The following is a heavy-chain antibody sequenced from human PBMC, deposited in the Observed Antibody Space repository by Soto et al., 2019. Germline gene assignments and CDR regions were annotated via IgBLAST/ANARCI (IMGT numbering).Heavy chain of an antibody. V-gene: IGHV2-70*01. CDR3: ARIIRYSNSWYAAYFDY. Sequence: SGPTLVNATQTLTLTCTFSGFSLTTTGMCVSWIRQPPGKALEWLALIDWDDDKYYGTSLRTRLTISKDTSKNQVVLTMTNMDPVDTATYYCARIIRYSNSWYAAYFDYWGQ. D-gene: IGHD6-13*01. CDR2: IDWDDDK. J-gene: IGHJ4*02. CDR1: GFSLTTTGMC.